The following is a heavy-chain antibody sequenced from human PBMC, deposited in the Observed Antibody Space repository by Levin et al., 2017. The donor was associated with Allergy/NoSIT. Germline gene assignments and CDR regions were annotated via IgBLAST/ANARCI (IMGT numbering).Heavy chain of an antibody. J-gene: IGHJ5*02. CDR3: ARGAARDNWFDP. CDR2: MNPNSGNT. D-gene: IGHD6-6*01. V-gene: IGHV1-8*01. CDR1: GYTFTSYD. Sequence: ASVKVSCKASGYTFTSYDINWVRQATGQGLEWMGWMNPNSGNTGYAQKFQGRVTMTRNTSISTAYMELSSLRSEDTAVYYCARGAARDNWFDPWGQGTLVTVSS.